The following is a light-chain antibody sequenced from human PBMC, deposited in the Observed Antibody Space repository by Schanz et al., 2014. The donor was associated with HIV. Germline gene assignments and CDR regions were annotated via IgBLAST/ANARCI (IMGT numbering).Light chain of an antibody. CDR2: DAS. CDR3: QQYNSYPPA. J-gene: IGKJ4*01. V-gene: IGKV1-13*02. Sequence: IQMTQSPSTLSASVGDRVTITCRASQGINSALAWYQQKPGRPPKLLIYDASSLQSGVPSRFSGSGSGTDFTLTISSLQPEDFATYYCQQYNSYPPAFGGGTKVEIK. CDR1: QGINSA.